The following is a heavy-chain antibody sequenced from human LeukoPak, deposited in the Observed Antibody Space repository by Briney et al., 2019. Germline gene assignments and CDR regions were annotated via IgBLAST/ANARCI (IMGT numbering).Heavy chain of an antibody. J-gene: IGHJ4*02. D-gene: IGHD3-10*01. V-gene: IGHV3-7*01. CDR3: ATADYYGSGSYYKDY. CDR1: GFSFSSYW. CDR2: IKQDGSEK. Sequence: GGSLRLSCAASGFSFSSYWMSWVRQAPGKGLEWVANIKQDGSEKYYVDSVKGRFTISRDNATNSLYLQMNSLRAEDTAVYYCATADYYGSGSYYKDYWGQGTLVTVSS.